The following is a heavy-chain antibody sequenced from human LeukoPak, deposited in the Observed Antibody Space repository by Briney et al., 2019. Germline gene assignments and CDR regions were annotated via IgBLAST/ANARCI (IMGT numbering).Heavy chain of an antibody. CDR1: GYTFTSYG. Sequence: ASVKVSCKASGYTFTSYGISWVRQAPGQGLEWMGWISAYNGNTNYAQKLQGRVTMTTDTSTSTAYMELRSLRSDDTAVYYCARDVLRFLEWYDAFDIWGQGTMVTVSS. CDR2: ISAYNGNT. J-gene: IGHJ3*02. CDR3: ARDVLRFLEWYDAFDI. V-gene: IGHV1-18*01. D-gene: IGHD3-3*01.